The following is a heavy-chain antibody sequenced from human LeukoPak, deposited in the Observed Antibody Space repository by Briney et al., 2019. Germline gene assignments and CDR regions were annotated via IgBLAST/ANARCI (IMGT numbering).Heavy chain of an antibody. J-gene: IGHJ4*02. D-gene: IGHD5-24*01. Sequence: PGGSLRLSCAASGFTFCSYAMHWVRQAPGKGLEWVAVISYDGSNKYYADSVKGRFTISRDNSKNTLYLQMNSLRAEDTAVYYCARDGAWDGYNGWGQGTLVTVSS. CDR1: GFTFCSYA. V-gene: IGHV3-30*04. CDR2: ISYDGSNK. CDR3: ARDGAWDGYNG.